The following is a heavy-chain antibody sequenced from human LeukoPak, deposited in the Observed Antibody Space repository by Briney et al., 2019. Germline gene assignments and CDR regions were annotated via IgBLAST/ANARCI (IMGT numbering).Heavy chain of an antibody. CDR3: ARRNRYGGGSLDY. J-gene: IGHJ4*02. CDR2: ISSSGAIT. CDR1: GFMFSDYY. V-gene: IGHV3-11*04. D-gene: IGHD1-14*01. Sequence: TGGSLRHSCSASGFMFSDYYISWIRQVPGKTLEWISVISSSGAITYYADSVKGRFTISRDNAKNSVYLQVDSLRAEDTAVYYCARRNRYGGGSLDYWGQGTLVTVSS.